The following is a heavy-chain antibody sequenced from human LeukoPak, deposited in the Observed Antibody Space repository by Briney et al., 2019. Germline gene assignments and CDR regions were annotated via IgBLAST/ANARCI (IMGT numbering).Heavy chain of an antibody. CDR1: GGSISSYY. D-gene: IGHD4-23*01. V-gene: IGHV4-59*01. CDR2: IYYSGST. J-gene: IGHJ3*02. Sequence: SETLPLTCTVSGGSISSYYWSWIRQPPGKGLEWIGYIYYSGSTNYNPSLKGRVTIPVDTSKNQFSLKLSSVTAADTAVYYCATRVTETTCVAFDIWGQGTMVTVSS. CDR3: ATRVTETTCVAFDI.